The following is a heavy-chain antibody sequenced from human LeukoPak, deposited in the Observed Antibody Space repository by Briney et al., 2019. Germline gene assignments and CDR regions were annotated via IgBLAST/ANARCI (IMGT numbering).Heavy chain of an antibody. CDR1: GYTFTSYG. Sequence: GASVKVSCKASGYTFTSYGISWVRQAPGQGLEWMGWISAYNGNTSYAQKLQGRVTMTTDTSTSTAYMELRSLRSEDTAIHYCAREHDYGDYGHFDYWGQGTLVTVSS. J-gene: IGHJ4*02. D-gene: IGHD4-17*01. CDR2: ISAYNGNT. V-gene: IGHV1-18*01. CDR3: AREHDYGDYGHFDY.